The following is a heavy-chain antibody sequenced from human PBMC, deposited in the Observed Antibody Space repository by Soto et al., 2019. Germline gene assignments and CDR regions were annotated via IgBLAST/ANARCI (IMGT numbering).Heavy chain of an antibody. J-gene: IGHJ4*02. V-gene: IGHV3-30-3*01. CDR2: ISYDGSNK. CDR1: GFTFSSYA. D-gene: IGHD3-22*01. Sequence: PGGSLRLSCAASGFTFSSYAMHWVRQAPGKGLEWVAVISYDGSNKYYADSVKGRFTISRDNSKNTLYLQMNSLRAEDTAVYYCARGRRITMIVVVIDLDYWGQGTLVTVSS. CDR3: ARGRRITMIVVVIDLDY.